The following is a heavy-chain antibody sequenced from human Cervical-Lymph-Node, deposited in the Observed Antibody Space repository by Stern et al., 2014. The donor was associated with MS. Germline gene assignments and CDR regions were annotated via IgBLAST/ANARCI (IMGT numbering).Heavy chain of an antibody. CDR1: GVTFSNYG. CDR3: AKSSSPSHYYYYGMDV. D-gene: IGHD6-6*01. CDR2: ISYDGSNK. J-gene: IGHJ6*02. V-gene: IGHV3-30*18. Sequence: VQLVESGGGVVQPGRSLRLSCAASGVTFSNYGMHWVRQAPGNGLEWVAVISYDGSNKYYADSVKVRFTISRDNSKNTLYLQMNSLRAEDTAVYYCAKSSSPSHYYYYGMDVWGQGTTVTVSS.